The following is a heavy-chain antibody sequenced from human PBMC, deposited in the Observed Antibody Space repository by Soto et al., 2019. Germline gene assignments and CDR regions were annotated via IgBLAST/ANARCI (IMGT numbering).Heavy chain of an antibody. CDR3: ARGCNYYDSSGYDYWFDP. CDR1: GYTFTSYG. D-gene: IGHD3-22*01. J-gene: IGHJ5*02. CDR2: ISAYNGNT. V-gene: IGHV1-18*01. Sequence: QVQLVQSGAEVKKPGASVKVSCKASGYTFTSYGISWVRQAPGQGLEWMGWISAYNGNTNYAQKLQGSVTMTTDTSTSTAYMELRSLRSDDTAVYYCARGCNYYDSSGYDYWFDPWGQGTLVTVSS.